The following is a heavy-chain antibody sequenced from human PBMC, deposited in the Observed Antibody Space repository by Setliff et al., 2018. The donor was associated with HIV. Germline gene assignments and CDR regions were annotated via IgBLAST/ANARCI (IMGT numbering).Heavy chain of an antibody. CDR3: ARAKAVGGVIITGGLDV. CDR2: MNPKSGVS. V-gene: IGHV1-8*01. CDR1: GHTFSNSD. Sequence: GASVKVSCKASGHTFSNSDIHWVRRATGQGLEWMGWMNPKSGVSGSALKFHDRVTMTRDTSTLTLYMELSSLTSEDTAVYYCARAKAVGGVIITGGLDVWGQGTTVTVSS. J-gene: IGHJ6*02. D-gene: IGHD3-16*02.